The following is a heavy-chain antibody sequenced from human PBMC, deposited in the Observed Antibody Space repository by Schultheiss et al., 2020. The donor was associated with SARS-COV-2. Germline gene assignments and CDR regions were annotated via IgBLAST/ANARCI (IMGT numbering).Heavy chain of an antibody. V-gene: IGHV3-30-3*01. CDR3: ALAETPFVVVTATD. J-gene: IGHJ4*02. D-gene: IGHD2-21*02. CDR2: ISYDGSNK. CDR1: GFTFSSYA. Sequence: GESLKISCAASGFTFSSYAMHWVRQAPGKGLEWVAVISYDGSNKYYADSVKGRFTISRDNSKNTLYLQMNSLRAEDTAVYYCALAETPFVVVTATDWGQGTLVTVSS.